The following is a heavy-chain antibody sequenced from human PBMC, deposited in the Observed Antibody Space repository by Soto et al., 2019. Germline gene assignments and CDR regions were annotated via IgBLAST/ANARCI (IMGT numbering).Heavy chain of an antibody. CDR1: GGTFSSYA. J-gene: IGHJ5*02. CDR3: ARDLSTTVTPLGFAP. D-gene: IGHD4-17*01. CDR2: IIPIFGTA. V-gene: IGHV1-69*13. Sequence: SVKVSCKASGGTFSSYAISWVRQAPGQGLEWMGGIIPIFGTANYAQKFQGRVTITADESTSTAYMELSSLRSEDTAVYYCARDLSTTVTPLGFAPWGRGTLVTVSS.